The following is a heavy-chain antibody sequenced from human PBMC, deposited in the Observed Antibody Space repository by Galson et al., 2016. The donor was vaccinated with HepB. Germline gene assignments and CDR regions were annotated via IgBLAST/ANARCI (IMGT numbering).Heavy chain of an antibody. CDR1: RFPFSNYW. CDR3: ARAQWILARRAAYFDH. D-gene: IGHD5-18*01. Sequence: SLRLSCAASRFPFSNYWMNWVRQAPGRGLEWVANIKQEGNQEYYADSVKGRFTVSRDNARNSLYLQMNSLRAGDTAVYYCARAQWILARRAAYFDHWGQGILVTVSS. J-gene: IGHJ4*02. V-gene: IGHV3-7*04. CDR2: IKQEGNQE.